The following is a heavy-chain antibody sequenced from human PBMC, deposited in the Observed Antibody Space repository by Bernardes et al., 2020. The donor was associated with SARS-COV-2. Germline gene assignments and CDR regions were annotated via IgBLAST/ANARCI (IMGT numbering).Heavy chain of an antibody. J-gene: IGHJ6*02. Sequence: GGTLRLSCAVSGLSFNNYAMHWVRKAPGKGLEWVSVISFDGSKKDYGDSAKGRFTISRDNSKNTVFLQMNSLRAEDTAVYYCARGEAFTMVRGVSPYFYYYGMDIWGLGTTVSVSS. CDR1: GLSFNNYA. CDR2: ISFDGSKK. CDR3: ARGEAFTMVRGVSPYFYYYGMDI. D-gene: IGHD3-10*01. V-gene: IGHV3-30*03.